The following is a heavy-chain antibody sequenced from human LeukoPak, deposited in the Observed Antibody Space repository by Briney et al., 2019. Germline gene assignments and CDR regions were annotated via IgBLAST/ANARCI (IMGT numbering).Heavy chain of an antibody. V-gene: IGHV1-18*01. CDR1: GYTFTSYG. CDR2: ISAYNGNT. CDR3: ARVWGGYYDSSAYFLIDP. Sequence: GASVKVSCKASGYTFTSYGISWVRQAPGQGPEWMGWISAYNGNTNYAQKLQGRVTMTTDTSTSTAYMELRSPRSDDTAVYYCARVWGGYYDSSAYFLIDPWGQGTLVTVSS. D-gene: IGHD3-22*01. J-gene: IGHJ5*02.